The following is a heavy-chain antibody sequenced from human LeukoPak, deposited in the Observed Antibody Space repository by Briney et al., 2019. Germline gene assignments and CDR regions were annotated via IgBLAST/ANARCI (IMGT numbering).Heavy chain of an antibody. Sequence: PSETLSLTCTVSAGSISSSSYYWGWIRQPPGQGLEWIGSIYYSGSTYYNPSLKSRVTISVDTSKNQFSLKLSSVTAADTAVYYCAGLASSSWYYVDYWGQGTLVTVSS. V-gene: IGHV4-39*01. CDR1: AGSISSSSYY. D-gene: IGHD6-13*01. J-gene: IGHJ4*02. CDR2: IYYSGST. CDR3: AGLASSSWYYVDY.